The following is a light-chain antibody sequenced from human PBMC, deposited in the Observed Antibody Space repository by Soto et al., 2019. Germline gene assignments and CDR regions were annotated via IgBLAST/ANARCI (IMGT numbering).Light chain of an antibody. J-gene: IGKJ4*01. CDR3: QKYNSAPLT. CDR1: QAMSNY. V-gene: IGKV1-27*01. Sequence: DIQMTQSPSSLSASVGDRVTISCRASQAMSNYLAWYQQKPGKVPKLLIYAASTLQSGVTSRFSGSASGTDFTLTISSLQPEDVATYYCQKYNSAPLTFGGGTKVEIK. CDR2: AAS.